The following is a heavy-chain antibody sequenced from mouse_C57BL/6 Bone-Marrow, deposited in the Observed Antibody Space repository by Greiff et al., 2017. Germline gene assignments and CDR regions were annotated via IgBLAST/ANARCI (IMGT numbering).Heavy chain of an antibody. Sequence: QVQLQQSGAELVKPGASVKMSCKASGYTFTSYWITWVKQRPGQGLEWIGDIYPGSGSTNYNEKFKSKATLTVDTSSSTAYMQLSSLTSEDSAVYYCARVDYGVTTRAWFAYWGQGTLVTVSA. CDR2: IYPGSGST. V-gene: IGHV1-55*01. J-gene: IGHJ3*01. CDR3: ARVDYGVTTRAWFAY. CDR1: GYTFTSYW. D-gene: IGHD2-2*01.